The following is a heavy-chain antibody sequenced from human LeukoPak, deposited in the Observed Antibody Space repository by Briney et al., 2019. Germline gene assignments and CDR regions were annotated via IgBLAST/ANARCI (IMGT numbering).Heavy chain of an antibody. CDR1: GGSITKNGYY. D-gene: IGHD1-26*01. J-gene: IGHJ2*01. CDR3: TRLTWEMLSWHFDL. Sequence: SETLSLTCSVSGGSITKNGYYWGWIRQSPETGLEWIGSMHYSGSTYYNPSLNSRVTISVDTSKNQFSLKLTSVTAADTAVYLFTRLTWEMLSWHFDLWGRGTLVTVSS. CDR2: MHYSGST. V-gene: IGHV4-39*07.